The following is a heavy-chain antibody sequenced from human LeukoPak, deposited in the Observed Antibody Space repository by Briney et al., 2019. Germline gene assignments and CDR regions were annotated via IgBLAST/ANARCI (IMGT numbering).Heavy chain of an antibody. Sequence: PGGSLRLSCATSGFNFNDAWVNWVRQAPGKGLEWLGRIKSISYGGTIDYAAPVKGRFTISRDDSKNTLYLQMDSLETEDTAIYYCTRTWPGNTCFNFWGQGTLVTVSS. J-gene: IGHJ4*02. CDR2: IKSISYGGTI. D-gene: IGHD1-7*01. V-gene: IGHV3-15*01. CDR1: GFNFNDAW. CDR3: TRTWPGNTCFNF.